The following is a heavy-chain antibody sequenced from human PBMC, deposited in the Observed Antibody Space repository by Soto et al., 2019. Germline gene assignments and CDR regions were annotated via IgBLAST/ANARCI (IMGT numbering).Heavy chain of an antibody. CDR2: INPNSGGT. V-gene: IGHV1-2*02. D-gene: IGHD3-22*01. CDR3: ARDSSGYLYYFDY. Sequence: AASVKVSCKASGYTFTGYYMHWVRQAPGQGLEWMGWINPNSGGTNYAQKFQGRVTMTRDTSISTAYMELSRLRSDDTAVYYCARDSSGYLYYFDYWGQGTLVTVSS. CDR1: GYTFTGYY. J-gene: IGHJ4*02.